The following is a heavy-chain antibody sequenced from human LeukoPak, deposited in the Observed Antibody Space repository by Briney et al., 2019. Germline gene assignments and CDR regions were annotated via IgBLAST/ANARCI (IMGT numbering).Heavy chain of an antibody. Sequence: PSETLSLTCTVSGGSISSYYWSWIRQPAGKGLEWIGRIYTSGSTNYNPSLKSRVTMSVDTSKNQFSLKLSSVTAADTAVYYCARERSSIAVAHFDYWGQGTLVTVSS. J-gene: IGHJ4*02. D-gene: IGHD6-19*01. CDR3: ARERSSIAVAHFDY. CDR1: GGSISSYY. V-gene: IGHV4-4*07. CDR2: IYTSGST.